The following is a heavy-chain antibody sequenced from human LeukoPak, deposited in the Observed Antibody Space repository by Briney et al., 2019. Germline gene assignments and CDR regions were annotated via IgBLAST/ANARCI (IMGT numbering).Heavy chain of an antibody. Sequence: GGSLRLSCAASGFTFNTFNMNWVRQAPGKGLEYGSGISFNGDNTYYANSVKGRFTISRDNSKNTLYLQMDSLRAEDMAVYYCARSTGYCSGGSCYSDYWGQGTLVTVS. D-gene: IGHD2-15*01. CDR2: ISFNGDNT. V-gene: IGHV3-64*01. CDR1: GFTFNTFN. J-gene: IGHJ4*02. CDR3: ARSTGYCSGGSCYSDY.